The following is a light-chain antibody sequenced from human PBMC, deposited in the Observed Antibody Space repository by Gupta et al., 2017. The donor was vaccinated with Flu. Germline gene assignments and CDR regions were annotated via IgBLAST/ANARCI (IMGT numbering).Light chain of an antibody. V-gene: IGKV1-17*01. CDR1: QGIRSD. CDR2: AAS. J-gene: IGKJ5*01. CDR3: QQQNSSPLT. Sequence: PSSLSESVGDRVTITCSASQGIRSDLGWYQPEPGKSPNRLIFAASTSHSEVPSTFSGSGSVIALTLTIRSLQPEAFATYYCQQQNSSPLTFGQGTQLEIK.